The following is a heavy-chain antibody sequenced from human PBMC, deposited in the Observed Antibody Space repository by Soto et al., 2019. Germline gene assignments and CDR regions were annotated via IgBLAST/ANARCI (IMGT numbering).Heavy chain of an antibody. Sequence: QVQLVESGGGVVQPGRSLSLSCAASGFTFSNYAMHWVRQAPDEGLEWLEVISYDGGNKYYAASVKGRFTISRANSRNPLFLKMNSLTTEDTAVYYCAKSGVARCISSTCYARRIWFDPWGQGTLVTVSS. D-gene: IGHD2-2*01. V-gene: IGHV3-30*18. CDR3: AKSGVARCISSTCYARRIWFDP. J-gene: IGHJ5*02. CDR1: GFTFSNYA. CDR2: ISYDGGNK.